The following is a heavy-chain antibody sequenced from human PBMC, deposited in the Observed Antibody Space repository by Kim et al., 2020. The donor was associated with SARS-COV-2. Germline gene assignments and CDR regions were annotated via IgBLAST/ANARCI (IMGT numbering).Heavy chain of an antibody. J-gene: IGHJ4*02. V-gene: IGHV3-49*03. D-gene: IGHD6-13*01. Sequence: GGSLRLSCTASGFTFGDYAMSWFRQAPGKGLEWVGFIRSKAYGVTTEYAASVKGRFTISRDDSKSIAYLQMNSLKTEDTAVYYCTSVNRIAAAGIDYWGQGTLVTVSS. CDR3: TSVNRIAAAGIDY. CDR2: IRSKAYGVTT. CDR1: GFTFGDYA.